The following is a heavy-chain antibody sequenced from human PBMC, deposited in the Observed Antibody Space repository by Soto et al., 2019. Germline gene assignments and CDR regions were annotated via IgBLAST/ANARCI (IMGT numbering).Heavy chain of an antibody. CDR3: ARWFGESTWFDP. J-gene: IGHJ5*02. CDR1: GGSFSGYY. V-gene: IGHV4-34*01. CDR2: INHSGST. D-gene: IGHD3-10*01. Sequence: PSETLSLTCAVYGGSFSGYYWSWIRQPPGKGLEWIGEINHSGSTNYNPSLKSRVTISVDTSKNQFSLKLSSVTAADTAVYYCARWFGESTWFDPWGQGTLVTAPQ.